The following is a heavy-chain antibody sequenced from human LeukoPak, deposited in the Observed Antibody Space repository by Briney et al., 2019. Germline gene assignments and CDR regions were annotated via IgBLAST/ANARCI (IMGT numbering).Heavy chain of an antibody. CDR3: ARDGGSSWYFQSWFDP. CDR1: GGSFSGYY. V-gene: IGHV4-34*01. D-gene: IGHD6-13*01. J-gene: IGHJ5*02. CDR2: INHSGST. Sequence: SETLSLTCAVYGGSFSGYYWSWIRQPPGKGLEWIGEINHSGSTNYNPSLKSRVTISVDTSKNQFSLKLSPVTAADTAVYYCARDGGSSWYFQSWFDPWGQGTLVTVSS.